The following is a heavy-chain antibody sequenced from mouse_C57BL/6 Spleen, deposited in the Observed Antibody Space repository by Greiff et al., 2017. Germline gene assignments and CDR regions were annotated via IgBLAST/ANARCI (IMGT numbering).Heavy chain of an antibody. CDR3: ARGSLSIREMFFDY. V-gene: IGHV1-66*01. Sequence: VQLQQSGPELVKPGASVKISCKASGYSFTSYYIHWVKQRPGQGLEWIGGIYPGSGNTKYNEKFKGKATLTADKSSSTAYMQLSSLTSEDSAVYYCARGSLSIREMFFDYWGQGTTLTVSS. CDR2: IYPGSGNT. D-gene: IGHD3-2*02. J-gene: IGHJ2*01. CDR1: GYSFTSYY.